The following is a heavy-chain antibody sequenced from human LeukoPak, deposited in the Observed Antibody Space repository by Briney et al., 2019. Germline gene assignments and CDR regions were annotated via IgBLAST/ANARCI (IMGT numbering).Heavy chain of an antibody. Sequence: ASMKVACKASGYSFTSYAINWVRQAPGQGLEWMGWISAYNGNTDFAQKFEGRVTMTIDTSTKTAYMELRSLTYDDTAVYYCARDPLRSTWSTYYNALHVWGQGTTVTVSS. CDR1: GYSFTSYA. D-gene: IGHD6-13*01. CDR3: ARDPLRSTWSTYYNALHV. CDR2: ISAYNGNT. J-gene: IGHJ6*02. V-gene: IGHV1-18*01.